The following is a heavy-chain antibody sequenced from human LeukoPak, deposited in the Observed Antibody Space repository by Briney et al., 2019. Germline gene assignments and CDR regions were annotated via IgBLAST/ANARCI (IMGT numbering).Heavy chain of an antibody. D-gene: IGHD3-16*01. Sequence: GSLRLSCAASGFTFTIYSMNWVRQAPGKGLGWVSSISISSSYIYYADSVKGRFTISRDNAKNSLSLQMNSLRAEDTAVYYCARGGDHPTFLFQYMDVWGKGTTVTVSS. CDR3: ARGGDHPTFLFQYMDV. J-gene: IGHJ6*03. CDR1: GFTFTIYS. V-gene: IGHV3-21*06. CDR2: ISISSSYI.